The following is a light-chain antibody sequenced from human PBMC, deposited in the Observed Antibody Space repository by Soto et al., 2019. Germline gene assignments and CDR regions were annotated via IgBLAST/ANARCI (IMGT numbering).Light chain of an antibody. CDR2: AAY. CDR3: QQSYHTPYT. V-gene: IGKV1-39*01. Sequence: DIQLTQSPPSLSASVGDRVSITCQASLDIRNYLNWYQQKAGRAPKLLIYAAYRLQSGVPSRFSGSGFGRNFSLTITSLQPEDFATYYCQQSYHTPYTFGQGTNLEIK. J-gene: IGKJ2*01. CDR1: LDIRNY.